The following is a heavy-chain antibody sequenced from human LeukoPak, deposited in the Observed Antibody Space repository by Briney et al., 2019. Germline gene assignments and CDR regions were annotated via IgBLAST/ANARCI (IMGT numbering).Heavy chain of an antibody. V-gene: IGHV3-30*01. CDR2: ISYDGSNK. CDR3: ASERGHFDY. J-gene: IGHJ4*02. D-gene: IGHD3-16*01. Sequence: GRSLRLSCAASGFTFSSYAMHWVRQAPGKGLEWVAVISYDGSNKYYADSVKGRFTISRDNSKNTLYLQTNSPRAEDTAVYYCASERGHFDYWGQGTLVTVSS. CDR1: GFTFSSYA.